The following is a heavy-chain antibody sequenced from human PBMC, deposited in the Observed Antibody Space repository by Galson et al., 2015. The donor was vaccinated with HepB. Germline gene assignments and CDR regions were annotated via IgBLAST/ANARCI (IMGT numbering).Heavy chain of an antibody. Sequence: SLRLSCAGSGFIFRNAWMNWVRQAPGKGLEWIGRIKSMADGGTRHYGVPVKGRFTTSRDDSKNTLYLQMNSLKTEDTAVYYCTTIVDVADTRVGFWGQGTLVTVAS. CDR3: TTIVDVADTRVGF. J-gene: IGHJ4*02. CDR2: IKSMADGGTR. V-gene: IGHV3-15*07. CDR1: GFIFRNAW. D-gene: IGHD6-19*01.